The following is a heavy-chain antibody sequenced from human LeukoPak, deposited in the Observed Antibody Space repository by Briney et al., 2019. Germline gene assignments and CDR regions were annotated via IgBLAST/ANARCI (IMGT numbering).Heavy chain of an antibody. D-gene: IGHD3-22*01. J-gene: IGHJ4*02. Sequence: EALVKVSCKASGYTFTSYDINWVRQATGQGLEWMGWMNPNSGNTGYAQKFQGRVTMTRNTSISTAYMELSSLRSEATAVYYCARRGGLLLPHDYWGQGTLVTVSS. V-gene: IGHV1-8*01. CDR1: GYTFTSYD. CDR2: MNPNSGNT. CDR3: ARRGGLLLPHDY.